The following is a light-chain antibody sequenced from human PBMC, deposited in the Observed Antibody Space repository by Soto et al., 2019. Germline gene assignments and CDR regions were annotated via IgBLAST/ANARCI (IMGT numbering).Light chain of an antibody. CDR3: CSYAGSSTYVV. V-gene: IGLV2-23*02. CDR1: SSDVGSYNL. CDR2: EVS. Sequence: QSALPQPASVSGSPGQSITISCTGTSSDVGSYNLVSWYQQHPGKAPTLMIYEVSKRPSGVSNRFSGSKSGNTASLTISGLQAEDEADYYCCSYAGSSTYVVFGGGTKVTVL. J-gene: IGLJ2*01.